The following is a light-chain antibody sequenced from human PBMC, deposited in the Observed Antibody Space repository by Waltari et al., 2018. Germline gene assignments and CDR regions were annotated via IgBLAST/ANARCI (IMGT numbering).Light chain of an antibody. J-gene: IGLJ2*01. CDR3: CSYAGSSTV. Sequence: QSALTQPASVHGSPGQSITISCTGTSSDVGSYTLVSWYQQHPGKAPKLMIYEGRKRPSGVSNRFSGSKSGNTASLTISGLQAEDEADYYCCSYAGSSTVFGGGTKLTVL. CDR2: EGR. V-gene: IGLV2-23*01. CDR1: SSDVGSYTL.